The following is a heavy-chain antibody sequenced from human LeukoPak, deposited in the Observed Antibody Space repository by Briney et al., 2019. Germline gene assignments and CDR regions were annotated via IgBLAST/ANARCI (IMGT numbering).Heavy chain of an antibody. Sequence: PGGSLRLSCAASGFTFSSYGMHWVRQAPGKGLEWVADISYYGSNKFYADSVKGRFTISRDNSKNTLDLQMNSLRAEDTAVYYCAKDRGWFFGAMDVWGQGTTVTVSS. CDR1: GFTFSSYG. J-gene: IGHJ6*02. D-gene: IGHD6-19*01. CDR3: AKDRGWFFGAMDV. CDR2: ISYYGSNK. V-gene: IGHV3-30*18.